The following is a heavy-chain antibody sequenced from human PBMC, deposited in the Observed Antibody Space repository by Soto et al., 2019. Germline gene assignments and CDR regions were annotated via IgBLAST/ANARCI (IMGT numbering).Heavy chain of an antibody. J-gene: IGHJ6*02. V-gene: IGHV3-21*01. CDR3: ARPNLVAAWYNYYGMDV. Sequence: ESGGGLVKPGGSLRLSCAASGFTFSSYSMNWVRQAPGKGLEWVSSISSSSSYIYYADSVKGRFTISRDNAKNSLYLQMNSLRAEDTAVYYCARPNLVAAWYNYYGMDVWGQGTTVTVSS. D-gene: IGHD1-26*01. CDR2: ISSSSSYI. CDR1: GFTFSSYS.